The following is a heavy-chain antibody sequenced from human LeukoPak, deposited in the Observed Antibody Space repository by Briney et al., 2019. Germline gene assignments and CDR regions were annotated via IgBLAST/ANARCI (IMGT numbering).Heavy chain of an antibody. J-gene: IGHJ6*02. D-gene: IGHD3-3*01. CDR3: ARDSRADFNRIYYYYGMDV. CDR1: GFTFSSYS. V-gene: IGHV3-21*04. Sequence: GGSLRLSCAASGFTFSSYSMNWVRQAPGKGLEWVSSISSSSSYIYYADSVKGRFTISRDNAKNSLYLQMNSLRAEDTAVYYCARDSRADFNRIYYYYGMDVWGQGTTVTVSS. CDR2: ISSSSSYI.